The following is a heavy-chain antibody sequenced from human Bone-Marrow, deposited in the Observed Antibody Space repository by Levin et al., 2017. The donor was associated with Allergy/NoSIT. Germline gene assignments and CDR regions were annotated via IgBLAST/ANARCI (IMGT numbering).Heavy chain of an antibody. V-gene: IGHV3-30-3*01. Sequence: GGSLRLSCAASGFTFSSYAMHWVRQAPGKGLEWVAVISYDGSNKYYADSVKGRFTISRDNSKNTLYLQMNSLRAEDTAVYYCAREWGSMIVVVRLNYWGQGTLVTVSS. CDR1: GFTFSSYA. CDR2: ISYDGSNK. D-gene: IGHD3-22*01. J-gene: IGHJ4*02. CDR3: AREWGSMIVVVRLNY.